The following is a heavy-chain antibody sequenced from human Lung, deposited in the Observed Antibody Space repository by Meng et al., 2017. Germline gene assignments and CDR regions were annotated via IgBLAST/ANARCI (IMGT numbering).Heavy chain of an antibody. CDR2: ISTYYLNT. CDR3: ARVLETLVWEVPRQSYYAMDV. J-gene: IGHJ6*02. V-gene: IGHV1-18*04. Sequence: ASVKVSCKAAGYTFNSYLTTWVRQAPGQGLEWMGWISTYYLNTNYARKFQGRVTMTPDKSTSTVNMKLRILGSDDTAVYYCARVLETLVWEVPRQSYYAMDVWGQGTMVTVSS. D-gene: IGHD3-10*01. CDR1: GYTFNSYL.